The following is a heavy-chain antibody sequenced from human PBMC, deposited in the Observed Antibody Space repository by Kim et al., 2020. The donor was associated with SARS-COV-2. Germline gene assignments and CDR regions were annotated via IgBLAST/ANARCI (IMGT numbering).Heavy chain of an antibody. Sequence: YAQKLQGRVTMTTDTSTSTAYMELRSLRSDDTAVYYCARDGAPGPYGMDVWGQGTTVTVSS. CDR3: ARDGAPGPYGMDV. D-gene: IGHD1-26*01. J-gene: IGHJ6*02. V-gene: IGHV1-18*01.